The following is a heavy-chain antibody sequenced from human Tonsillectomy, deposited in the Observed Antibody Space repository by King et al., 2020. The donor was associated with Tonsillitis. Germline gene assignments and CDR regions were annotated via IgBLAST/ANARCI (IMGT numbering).Heavy chain of an antibody. CDR3: ASCTLRPTESGYFDS. Sequence: QLQESGPGLVKPSQTLSLTCTVSGGSISSGGYYWSWIRQHPGKGLEWIGYIYYSGSTYYNPSLKSRVTISVDTSKNQFSLKLSSVTAADTAVYHCASCTLRPTESGYFDSWGQGTLVTVAS. J-gene: IGHJ4*02. V-gene: IGHV4-31*03. CDR1: GGSISSGGYY. D-gene: IGHD3-10*01. CDR2: IYYSGST.